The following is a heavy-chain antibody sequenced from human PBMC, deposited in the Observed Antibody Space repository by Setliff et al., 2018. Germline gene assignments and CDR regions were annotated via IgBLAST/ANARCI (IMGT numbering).Heavy chain of an antibody. CDR2: XXXXXXX. CDR3: ARGPRFDYESPTYRRRFDP. D-gene: IGHD3-22*01. J-gene: IGHJ5*02. V-gene: IGHV4-34*01. Sequence: SETLSLTCTVSGGSISGYYWNWIRQAPGKGLEWIGEXXXXXXXXXXXXXXXRVXXXVDTSKNLFSLKLSSVTAADTAVYFCARGPRFDYESPTYRRRFDPWGQGTAVTVSS. CDR1: GGSISGYY.